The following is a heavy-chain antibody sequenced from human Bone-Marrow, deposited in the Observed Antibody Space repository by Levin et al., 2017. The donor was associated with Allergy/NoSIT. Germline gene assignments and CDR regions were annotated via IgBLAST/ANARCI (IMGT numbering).Heavy chain of an antibody. CDR3: AGGWGTTVTPLDT. V-gene: IGHV1-8*01. J-gene: IGHJ5*02. CDR1: GYPFTSFD. Sequence: ASVKVSCKAFGYPFTSFDIKWLRQASGQGPEWVGWINPNSGNTGYAQKFQGRVTVTADISISTAYMELTSLGSEDTAVYYCAGGWGTTVTPLDTWGQGTLVTVSS. D-gene: IGHD4-17*01. CDR2: INPNSGNT.